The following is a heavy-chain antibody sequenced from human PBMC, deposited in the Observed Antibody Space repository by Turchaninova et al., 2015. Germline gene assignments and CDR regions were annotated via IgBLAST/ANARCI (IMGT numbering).Heavy chain of an antibody. CDR1: GGTFSTSA. CDR2: IIPIFGRA. Sequence: QVQLVQSGAEVKKPGSSVKVSCKAYGGTFSTSAISWVRQAPGQGLEWMGGIIPIFGRANYAQKFQGRVTITADEATSTAYMELSSLRSEDTALYYCARGPDSSGYYYFYWGQGTLVTVSS. V-gene: IGHV1-69*12. D-gene: IGHD3-22*01. J-gene: IGHJ4*02. CDR3: ARGPDSSGYYYFY.